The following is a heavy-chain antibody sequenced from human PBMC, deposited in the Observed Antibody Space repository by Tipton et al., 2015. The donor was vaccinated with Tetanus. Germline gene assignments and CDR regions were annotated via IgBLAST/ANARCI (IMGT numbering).Heavy chain of an antibody. Sequence: SLRLSCAAYGFTFSDYWLSWVRQAPGKGLEWVANIKTDGSVKNYVDSVKGRFTISRDNARSSLYLQIDSLRVEDTAVFFCARDDGGDYLTSVYVWGQGTTVTVSS. CDR2: IKTDGSVK. J-gene: IGHJ6*02. D-gene: IGHD1-26*01. V-gene: IGHV3-7*01. CDR3: ARDDGGDYLTSVYV. CDR1: GFTFSDYW.